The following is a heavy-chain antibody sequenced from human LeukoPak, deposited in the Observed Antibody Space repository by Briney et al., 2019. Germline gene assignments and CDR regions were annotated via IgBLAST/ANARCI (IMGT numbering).Heavy chain of an antibody. CDR2: ISSSGSTI. CDR1: GFSFSTYS. CDR3: ATYRQVLLPFES. Sequence: GGSLRLSCAASGFSFSTYSMNWVRQAPGKGLEWVSYISSSGSTIYYADSVKGRFTISRDNAKNSLYLQMNSLRAEDTAIYYCATYRQVLLPFESWGQGTLVTVSS. D-gene: IGHD2-8*02. J-gene: IGHJ4*02. V-gene: IGHV3-48*04.